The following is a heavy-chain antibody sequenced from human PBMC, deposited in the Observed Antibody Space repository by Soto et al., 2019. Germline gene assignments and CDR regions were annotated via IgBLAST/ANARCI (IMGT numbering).Heavy chain of an antibody. CDR2: IYSGGST. CDR3: ARFVRSCSATHCSTRADV. CDR1: GGFVNSDTHA. J-gene: IGHJ6*02. Sequence: SETLSLTCTVSGGFVNSDTHAWSWIRQTPGKRLEWIGFIYSGGSTKNPSLRSRVTMSVDTSKNQFSLKLRSMIVAATAVYHCARFVRSCSATHCSTRADVWGQGITVTVSS. V-gene: IGHV4-61*01. D-gene: IGHD2-15*01.